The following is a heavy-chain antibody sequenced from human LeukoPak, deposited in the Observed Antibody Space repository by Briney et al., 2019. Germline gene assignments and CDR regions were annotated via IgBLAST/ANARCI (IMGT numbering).Heavy chain of an antibody. CDR3: QGYYYGSGRPFDY. J-gene: IGHJ4*02. Sequence: SETLSLICAVYGGSFSGYYWSWIRQPPGKGLEWIGEINHSGSTNYNPSLKSRVTISVDTSKNQFSLKLSSVTAADTAVYYCQGYYYGSGRPFDYWGQGTLVTVSS. CDR1: GGSFSGYY. D-gene: IGHD3-10*01. V-gene: IGHV4-34*01. CDR2: INHSGST.